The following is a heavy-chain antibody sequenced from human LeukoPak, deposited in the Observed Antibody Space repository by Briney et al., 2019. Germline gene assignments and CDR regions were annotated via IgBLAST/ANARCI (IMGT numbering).Heavy chain of an antibody. J-gene: IGHJ4*02. CDR2: ISYSGST. Sequence: SETLSLTCTVSGGSISSYYLSWIRQPPGKGLEWIGFISYSGSTDYNPSLKSRVTMSVDTSKNQFSLKQNSVTPADTAIYYCTRDRRDGYNYVDYWGQGTLVTVSS. CDR3: TRDRRDGYNYVDY. D-gene: IGHD5-24*01. V-gene: IGHV4-59*01. CDR1: GGSISSYY.